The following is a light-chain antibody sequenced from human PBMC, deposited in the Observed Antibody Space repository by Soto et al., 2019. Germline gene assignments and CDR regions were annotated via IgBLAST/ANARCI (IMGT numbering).Light chain of an antibody. Sequence: QSVLTQPASVSGSPGQSITISCTGTSSDVGGYNYVSWYQQHPGEAPKLMICDVTNRPSGVSNRFSGSKSGSTASLTISGLQAEDEADYYCSSYKSSSTYVFGTGTKDTDL. CDR1: SSDVGGYNY. CDR2: DVT. CDR3: SSYKSSSTYV. J-gene: IGLJ1*01. V-gene: IGLV2-14*01.